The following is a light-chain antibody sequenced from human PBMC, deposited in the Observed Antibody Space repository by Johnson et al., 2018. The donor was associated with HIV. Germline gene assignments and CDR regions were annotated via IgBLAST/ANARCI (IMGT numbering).Light chain of an antibody. V-gene: IGLV1-51*01. CDR2: DNN. CDR1: NSNIGTYY. J-gene: IGLJ1*01. CDR3: GTWDSSLSAGV. Sequence: QSVLTQPPSVSAAPGQKVTISCSGTNSNIGTYYVSWYQQLPGTAPKLLIYDNNKRPSGIPDRFSGSKSGTSATLGITGLQTGDEADYYCGTWDSSLSAGVFGTGTKVTVL.